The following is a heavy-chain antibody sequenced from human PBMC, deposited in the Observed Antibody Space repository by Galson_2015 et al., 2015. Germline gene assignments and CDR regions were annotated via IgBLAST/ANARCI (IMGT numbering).Heavy chain of an antibody. CDR1: GGTFSSYA. V-gene: IGHV1-69*13. D-gene: IGHD3-10*01. Sequence: SVKVSCKASGGTFSSYAISWVRQAPGQGLEWMGGIIPIFGTANYAQKFQGRVTITADESTSTAYMELSSLRSEDTAVYYCARDHSSGFGESRNWYLDLWGRGTLVTVSS. J-gene: IGHJ2*01. CDR3: ARDHSSGFGESRNWYLDL. CDR2: IIPIFGTA.